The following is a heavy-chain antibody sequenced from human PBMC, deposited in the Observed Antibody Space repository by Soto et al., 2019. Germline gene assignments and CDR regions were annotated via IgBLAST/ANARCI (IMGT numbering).Heavy chain of an antibody. J-gene: IGHJ4*02. CDR2: ISHSGST. V-gene: IGHV4-34*01. Sequence: SETLSLTCAVYGGPFSGYYWSWIRQPPGKGLEWIGEISHSGSTSYNPSLKSRVTISTDTSKNQFSLKLTSLTDADTAVYYCARGRWLDPNWGQGTLVTVSS. CDR3: ARGRWLDPN. CDR1: GGPFSGYY. D-gene: IGHD6-19*01.